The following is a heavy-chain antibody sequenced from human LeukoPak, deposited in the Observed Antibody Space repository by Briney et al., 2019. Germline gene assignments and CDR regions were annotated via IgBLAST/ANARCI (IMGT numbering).Heavy chain of an antibody. V-gene: IGHV1-18*01. D-gene: IGHD2-15*01. CDR1: GYTFTRYG. J-gene: IGHJ4*02. CDR3: ARDCSGGSCYDGVDY. Sequence: VSVNVSRKASGYTFTRYGISGVRQAPGQGREGMGWISGYKGNIQYAQTLQGRVTMTTDTPTSTAYMELRSLRSDDTAVYYCARDCSGGSCYDGVDYWGQGTLVTVSS. CDR2: ISGYKGNI.